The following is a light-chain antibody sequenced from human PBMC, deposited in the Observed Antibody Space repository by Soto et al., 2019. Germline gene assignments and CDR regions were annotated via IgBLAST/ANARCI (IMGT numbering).Light chain of an antibody. CDR2: TND. Sequence: QAVVTQPPSASGTPGQRLTISCSGSSSNIGSNFVYWYQQLPGRAPKLLIYTNDQRPSGVPDRFSGSKSGTSASLAISGLRSEDEADYYCATWDDTLRGPVFGGGTQLTVL. V-gene: IGLV1-47*02. CDR1: SSNIGSNF. J-gene: IGLJ7*01. CDR3: ATWDDTLRGPV.